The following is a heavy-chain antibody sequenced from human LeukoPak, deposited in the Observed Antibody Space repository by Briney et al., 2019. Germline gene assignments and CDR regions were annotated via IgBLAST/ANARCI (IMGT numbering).Heavy chain of an antibody. Sequence: ASVKVPCKASGYTFTSYGTSWVRQAPGQGLEWMGWISAYNGNTNYAQKLQGRVTMTTDTSTSTAYMELRSLRSDDTAVYYCARVQYYYDSSGYYYFDYWGQGTLVTVSS. CDR2: ISAYNGNT. CDR1: GYTFTSYG. D-gene: IGHD3-22*01. J-gene: IGHJ4*02. CDR3: ARVQYYYDSSGYYYFDY. V-gene: IGHV1-18*01.